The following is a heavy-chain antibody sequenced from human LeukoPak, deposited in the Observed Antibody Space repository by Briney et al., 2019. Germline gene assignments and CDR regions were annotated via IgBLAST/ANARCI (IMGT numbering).Heavy chain of an antibody. D-gene: IGHD6-13*01. CDR3: ARGPHFVSQELVYNWFNP. CDR2: IYHSGST. CDR1: GYSISNGYL. V-gene: IGHV4-38-2*02. Sequence: SETLSLTCTVSGYSISNGYLWGWIRQSPGKGLEWIGSIYHSGSTYYNPSLESRVTISVDTSENQFSLKLSSVTAADTAVYYCARGPHFVSQELVYNWFNPWGQGTLVTVSS. J-gene: IGHJ5*02.